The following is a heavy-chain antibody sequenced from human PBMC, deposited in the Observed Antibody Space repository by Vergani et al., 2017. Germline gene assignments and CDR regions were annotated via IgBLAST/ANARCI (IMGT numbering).Heavy chain of an antibody. V-gene: IGHV4-59*02. D-gene: IGHD6-13*01. CDR1: GVSVTDYN. J-gene: IGHJ5*02. CDR3: AGDTHSWQRADR. CDR2: LSTTGGA. Sequence: QVKLQESGPGLVKPSETLSLTCHVFGVSVTDYNCNWIRQAPGKGLEWIGSLSTTGGATHASHNPSLKSRVSISVDTSKSQLSLRLTAVAAADSAIYYCAGDTHSWQRADRWGQGLLVSVSS.